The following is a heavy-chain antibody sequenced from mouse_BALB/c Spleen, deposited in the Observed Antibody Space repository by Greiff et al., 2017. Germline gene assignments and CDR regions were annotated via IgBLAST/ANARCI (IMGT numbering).Heavy chain of an antibody. V-gene: IGHV1S135*01. CDR3: ARRGGLRLDWYFDV. J-gene: IGHJ1*01. Sequence: VQLQQSGPELVKPGASVKVSCKASGYAFTSYNMYWVKQSHGKSLEWIGYIDPYNGGTSYNQKFKGKATLTADTSSSTAYMQLSSLTSEDSAIYYCARRGGLRLDWYFDVWGAGTTVTVSS. CDR2: IDPYNGGT. CDR1: GYAFTSYN. D-gene: IGHD2-2*01.